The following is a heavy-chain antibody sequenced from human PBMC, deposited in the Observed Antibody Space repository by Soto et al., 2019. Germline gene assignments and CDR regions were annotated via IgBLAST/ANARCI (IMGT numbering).Heavy chain of an antibody. CDR1: GFTFSGRS. V-gene: IGHV3-74*01. J-gene: IGHJ6*03. Sequence: EVQLVESGGGLVQAGGSLRLSCAASGFTFSGRSVHWVRQAPGKGLVWVSGIDKVGTDSTYADSVKGRFTSSRDNAKNTVYRPMNSLRVEDTAVYYSARGWFGPDVWGKGTTVTVSS. CDR2: IDKVGTDS. CDR3: ARGWFGPDV. D-gene: IGHD3-10*01.